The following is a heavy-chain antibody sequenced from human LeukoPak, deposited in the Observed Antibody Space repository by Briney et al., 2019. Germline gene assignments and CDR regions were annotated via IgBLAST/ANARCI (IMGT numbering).Heavy chain of an antibody. Sequence: SETLSLTCTVSGGSISSSTYYWGWIRQPPGQGLEWIGSISYSGGTYYNPSLKSRVTISIVTSKNQFSLRLTSVTAADTAAYYCARPVVPAATSGFDYWGQGTLVTVSS. CDR1: GGSISSSTYY. CDR3: ARPVVPAATSGFDY. CDR2: ISYSGGT. V-gene: IGHV4-39*01. J-gene: IGHJ4*02. D-gene: IGHD2-2*01.